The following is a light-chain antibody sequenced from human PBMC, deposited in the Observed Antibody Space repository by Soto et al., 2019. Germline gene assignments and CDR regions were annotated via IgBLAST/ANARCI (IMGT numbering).Light chain of an antibody. Sequence: DIQMTQSPSTLSASVGDRVTITCRASQSISSWLAWYQQKPGKAPKLLIYKASTLESGVPSRFSGSGSGTEFTLTISSLQPDDSATYHCQQYNSQWTFGQGTKVGIK. V-gene: IGKV1-5*03. CDR2: KAS. CDR1: QSISSW. CDR3: QQYNSQWT. J-gene: IGKJ1*01.